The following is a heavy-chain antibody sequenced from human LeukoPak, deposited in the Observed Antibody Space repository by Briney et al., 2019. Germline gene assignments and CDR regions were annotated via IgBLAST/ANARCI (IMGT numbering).Heavy chain of an antibody. D-gene: IGHD6-13*01. CDR3: ARVRYVSSWSFDY. V-gene: IGHV3-13*01. CDR1: GFTFSSYD. Sequence: GGSLRLSCAASGFTFSSYDMHWARQATGKGLEWVSGISHVGDTYYSGSVKGRFTISRENAKNSLYLQMNSLRAGDTAVYYCARVRYVSSWSFDYWGQGTLVTVSS. CDR2: ISHVGDT. J-gene: IGHJ4*02.